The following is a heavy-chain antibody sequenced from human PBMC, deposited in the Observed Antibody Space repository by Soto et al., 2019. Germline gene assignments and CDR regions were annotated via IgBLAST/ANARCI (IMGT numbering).Heavy chain of an antibody. CDR3: ARAYAGYYFDY. V-gene: IGHV4-30-4*01. CDR2: ISYSGSA. Sequence: SETLSLTCTVSGGSISSGNYYWSWIRQPPGKGLEWIGFISYSGSAYYNPSLKSRVTISVDTSKNQFSLKLSSVTAADTAVYYCARAYAGYYFDYWGQGTLVTVSS. J-gene: IGHJ4*02. D-gene: IGHD3-16*01. CDR1: GGSISSGNYY.